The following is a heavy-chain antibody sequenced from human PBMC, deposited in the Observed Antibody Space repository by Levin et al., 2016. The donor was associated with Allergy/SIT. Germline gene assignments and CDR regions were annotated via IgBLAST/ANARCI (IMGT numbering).Heavy chain of an antibody. CDR3: ARGPTAYLGWFDS. J-gene: IGHJ5*01. D-gene: IGHD3-9*01. V-gene: IGHV1-2*02. CDR2: VNPNSGGT. Sequence: WVRQAPGQGLEWMGWVNPNSGGTNYEQKFQDRVTMTRDTSISTAYMEVSSLTSDDTAFYYCARGPTAYLGWFDSWGQGTLVTVSS.